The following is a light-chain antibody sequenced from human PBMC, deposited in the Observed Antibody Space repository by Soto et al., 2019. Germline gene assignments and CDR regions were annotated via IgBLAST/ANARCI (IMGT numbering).Light chain of an antibody. CDR1: QDINKY. V-gene: IGKV1-33*01. Sequence: DIPMTQSPSSLSASVGDRVTITCQASQDINKYLNWYQQKAGKAPKLLIYDASNLQTGVPSRFSGSGSGTDFTFTITSLQPEDVATYYCQQYDNFPPLTFGPGTKVDIE. CDR3: QQYDNFPPLT. J-gene: IGKJ3*01. CDR2: DAS.